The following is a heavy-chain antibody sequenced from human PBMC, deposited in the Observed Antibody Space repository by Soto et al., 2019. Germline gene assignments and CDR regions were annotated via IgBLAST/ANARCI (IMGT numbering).Heavy chain of an antibody. J-gene: IGHJ4*02. CDR3: ARRRCSGGSCHKTAFFDY. D-gene: IGHD2-15*01. CDR1: GGSISSYY. V-gene: IGHV4-59*08. Sequence: SETLSPTCTVSGGSISSYYWSWIRQPPGKGLEWIGYIYYSGSTNYNPSLKSRVTISVDTSKNQFSLKLNSMTAADTAVYYCARRRCSGGSCHKTAFFDYWGQGTLVTVSS. CDR2: IYYSGST.